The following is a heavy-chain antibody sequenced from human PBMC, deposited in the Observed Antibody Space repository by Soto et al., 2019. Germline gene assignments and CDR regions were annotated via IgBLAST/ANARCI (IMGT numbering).Heavy chain of an antibody. J-gene: IGHJ4*02. D-gene: IGHD6-13*01. CDR3: ARGRGIAARHDY. CDR1: GCSISSYY. V-gene: IGHV4-59*01. CDR2: IYYSGST. Sequence: QVQLQESGPGLVKPSETLSLTCTVSGCSISSYYWNWIRQPPGKGLEWIGYIYYSGSTNYNPALKSLVTISVDTSKNQFSLKLSSVTAADTAMYYCARGRGIAARHDYWGQGTLVTVSS.